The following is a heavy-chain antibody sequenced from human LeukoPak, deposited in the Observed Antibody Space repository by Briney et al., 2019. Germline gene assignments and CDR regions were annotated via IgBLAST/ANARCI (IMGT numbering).Heavy chain of an antibody. V-gene: IGHV3-21*01. J-gene: IGHJ4*02. D-gene: IGHD1-26*01. Sequence: GRSLRLSCAASGFTFSSYSMNWVRQAPGKGLEWVSSISSSSSYIYYADSVKGRFTISRDNAKNSLYLQMNSLRAEDTAVYYCAREEWELLPDYWGQGTLVTVSS. CDR1: GFTFSSYS. CDR3: AREEWELLPDY. CDR2: ISSSSSYI.